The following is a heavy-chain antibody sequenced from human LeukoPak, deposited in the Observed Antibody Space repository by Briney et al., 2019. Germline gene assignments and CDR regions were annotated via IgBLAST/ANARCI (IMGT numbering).Heavy chain of an antibody. CDR1: GFTFNNYAL. CDR2: IHHSKSS. Sequence: PGGSLRLSCVTSGFTFNNYALTWVRQPPGKGLEWIGEIHHSKSSNYYPSLKSRVTISVDKSKNQFSLELNSVTAADTAVYYCARGGDWLFDYWGQGVLVTVSS. CDR3: ARGGDWLFDY. V-gene: IGHV4-4*02. D-gene: IGHD2-21*02. J-gene: IGHJ4*02.